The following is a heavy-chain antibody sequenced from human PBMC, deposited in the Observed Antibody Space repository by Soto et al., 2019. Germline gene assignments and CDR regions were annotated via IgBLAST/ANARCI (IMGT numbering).Heavy chain of an antibody. J-gene: IGHJ4*02. CDR1: GGSISSGGFS. CDR2: IYYSGST. D-gene: IGHD2-21*02. Sequence: SETLSLTCAVSGGSISSGGFSWTWIRQPPGKGLEFIGYIYYSGSTYYNPSLKSRVTISVDTSKNQFSLKLSSVTAADTAVYYCARGYGGNSAGGEYYFDYWGQGTLVTVSS. V-gene: IGHV4-31*11. CDR3: ARGYGGNSAGGEYYFDY.